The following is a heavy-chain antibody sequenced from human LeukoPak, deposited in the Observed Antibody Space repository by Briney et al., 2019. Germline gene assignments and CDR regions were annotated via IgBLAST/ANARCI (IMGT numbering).Heavy chain of an antibody. CDR1: GGSLSSYY. J-gene: IGHJ4*02. Sequence: SETLSLTCTVSGGSLSSYYWSWIRHPPRKGLEWIGYIYYSGSTNYNPSVKSRVTISVDTSKNQFSLKLSSVTAADTAVYYCARDRRSHYYDSSGYIPPDYWGQGTLVTVSS. CDR3: ARDRRSHYYDSSGYIPPDY. CDR2: IYYSGST. D-gene: IGHD3-22*01. V-gene: IGHV4-59*12.